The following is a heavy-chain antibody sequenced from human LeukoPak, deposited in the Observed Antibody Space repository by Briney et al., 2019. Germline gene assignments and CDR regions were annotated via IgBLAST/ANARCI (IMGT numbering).Heavy chain of an antibody. D-gene: IGHD2-2*03. CDR3: AKSGKILGY. J-gene: IGHJ4*02. CDR1: GFTFSSYE. CDR2: ISGRGSSI. Sequence: PGGSLRLSCAASGFTFSSYEMNWVRQAPGKGLEWVAYISGRGSSIYYLDSVKGRFTISRDNAKNSLYLQMNNLRPEDTAVYYCAKSGKILGYWGQGTLVTVSS. V-gene: IGHV3-48*03.